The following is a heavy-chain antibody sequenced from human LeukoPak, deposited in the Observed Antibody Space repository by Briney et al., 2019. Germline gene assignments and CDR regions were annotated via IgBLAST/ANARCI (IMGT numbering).Heavy chain of an antibody. Sequence: ASVKVSCKASGYTFTSYYMHWVRQAPGRGLEWMGIINPSGGSTSYAQKFQGRVTMTRDTSISTAYMELSRLRSDDTAVYYCARGYGAYCSSTSCYRRGSDYWGQGTLVTVSS. CDR2: INPSGGST. J-gene: IGHJ4*02. CDR3: ARGYGAYCSSTSCYRRGSDY. D-gene: IGHD2-2*02. CDR1: GYTFTSYY. V-gene: IGHV1-46*01.